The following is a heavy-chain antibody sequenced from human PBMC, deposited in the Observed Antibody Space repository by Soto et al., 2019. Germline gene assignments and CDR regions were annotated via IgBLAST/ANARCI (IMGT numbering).Heavy chain of an antibody. J-gene: IGHJ5*02. Sequence: ASVKVSCKVSGYTLTELSMHWVRQAPGKGLEWMGGFDPEDGETIYAQKFQGRVTMTEDTSTDTAYMELSSLRSEDTAVYYCATLSYSLPHNPLKPRNWFDPWGQGTLVTVSS. CDR3: ATLSYSLPHNPLKPRNWFDP. CDR1: GYTLTELS. D-gene: IGHD5-18*01. V-gene: IGHV1-24*01. CDR2: FDPEDGET.